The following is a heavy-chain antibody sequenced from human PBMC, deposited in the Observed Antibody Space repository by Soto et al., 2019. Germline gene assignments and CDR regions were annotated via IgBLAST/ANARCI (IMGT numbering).Heavy chain of an antibody. CDR3: TTGGISGSGCWACGFDV. J-gene: IGHJ6*02. V-gene: IGHV3-15*07. CDR1: GFTFSNAW. D-gene: IGHD1-26*01. CDR2: IESKTDGGTT. Sequence: EVQLVESGGGLVKPGGSLRLSCAASGFTFSNAWMNWVRQAPGKGLEWVGRIESKTDGGTTDYAAPVRGRFTMTRHDSKNQQELQTNGLNSEDTGVYYCTTGGISGSGCWACGFDVWGQGTTVTVS.